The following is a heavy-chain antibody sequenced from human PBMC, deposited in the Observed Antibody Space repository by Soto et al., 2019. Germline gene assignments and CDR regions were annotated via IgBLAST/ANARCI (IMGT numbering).Heavy chain of an antibody. CDR2: INHSENT. V-gene: IGHV4-38-2*01. J-gene: IGHJ4*02. CDR1: GYSIISGYH. D-gene: IGHD5-12*01. CDR3: AGRYSTTHRSFDY. Sequence: KTSETLSLTCAVSGYSIISGYHLVCIRQPPGKVLEWIGIINHSENTYYNPSLKSRVTMSVDTSKNQFSLNPSSVTAADTAIYYCAGRYSTTHRSFDYWGQGAPVTVSS.